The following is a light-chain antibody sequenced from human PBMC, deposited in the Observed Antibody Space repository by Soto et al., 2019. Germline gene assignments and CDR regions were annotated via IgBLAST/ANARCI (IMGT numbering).Light chain of an antibody. J-gene: IGKJ1*01. CDR3: QQYNSYRWT. CDR2: KAS. CDR1: QSISDR. V-gene: IGKV1-5*03. Sequence: DFLMTQSPSTLSASVGDRVTITCRASQSISDRLAWYQQKPGNAPKLLIYKASSLQSGVPSRFSGSASGSEFTLTIISLQPDDFAMYYCQQYNSYRWTFGQGTKVEIK.